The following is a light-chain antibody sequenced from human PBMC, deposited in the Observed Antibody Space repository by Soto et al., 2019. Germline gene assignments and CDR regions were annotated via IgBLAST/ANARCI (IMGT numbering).Light chain of an antibody. CDR1: QSVSNNY. V-gene: IGKV3-20*01. Sequence: EVVLTQSPGTLSLSPGERASLSCRASQSVSNNYLAWYQQKPGQSPTLLIFGSTDRATGIPDRFSGRGSGTDFTLTISRLEPEDFAVYYCQQYGSSPPYTFGQGTKLEIK. CDR2: GST. J-gene: IGKJ2*01. CDR3: QQYGSSPPYT.